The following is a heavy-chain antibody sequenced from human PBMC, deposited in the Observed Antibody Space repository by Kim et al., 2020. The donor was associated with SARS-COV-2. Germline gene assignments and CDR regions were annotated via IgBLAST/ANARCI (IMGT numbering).Heavy chain of an antibody. V-gene: IGHV1-46*01. CDR3: ARDPPKEGAAAGKPFDY. CDR2: INPSGCST. CDR1: GYTFTSYY. J-gene: IGHJ4*02. Sequence: ASVKVSCKASGYTFTSYYMHWVRQAPVQGLEWMGIINPSGCSTSYAQKFQGRVTMTRDTSTSTVYMELSSLRSEDTAVYYCARDPPKEGAAAGKPFDYWGQGTLVTVSS. D-gene: IGHD6-13*01.